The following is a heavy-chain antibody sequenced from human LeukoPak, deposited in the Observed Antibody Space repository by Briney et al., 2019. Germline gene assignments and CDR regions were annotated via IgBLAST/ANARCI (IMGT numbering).Heavy chain of an antibody. D-gene: IGHD3-3*01. CDR3: ARMTYEPTVFGVVTDFDY. CDR2: IYYSGST. V-gene: IGHV4-59*11. Sequence: SETLSLTCTVSGGSISSHYWSWLRQPPGKGLEWIGYIYYSGSTNYNPSLKSPVTISVDTSKNQFSLKLSSVTAADTAVYYCARMTYEPTVFGVVTDFDYWGQGTLVTVSS. CDR1: GGSISSHY. J-gene: IGHJ4*02.